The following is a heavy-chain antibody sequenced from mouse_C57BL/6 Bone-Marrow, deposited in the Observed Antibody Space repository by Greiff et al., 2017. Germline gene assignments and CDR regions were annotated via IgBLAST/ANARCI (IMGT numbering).Heavy chain of an antibody. CDR3: ARMGTTVVATRYFDV. CDR2: IYPGGGYT. CDR1: GYTFTNYW. Sequence: VQRVESGAELVRPGTSVKMSCKASGYTFTNYWIGWAKQRPGHGLEWIGDIYPGGGYTNYNEKFKGKATLTADKSSSTAYMQFSSLTSEDSAIYYCARMGTTVVATRYFDVWGTGTTVTVSS. D-gene: IGHD1-1*01. V-gene: IGHV1-63*01. J-gene: IGHJ1*03.